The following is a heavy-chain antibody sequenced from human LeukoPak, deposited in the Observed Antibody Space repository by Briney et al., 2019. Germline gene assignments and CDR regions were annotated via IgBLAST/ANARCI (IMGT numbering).Heavy chain of an antibody. D-gene: IGHD2-15*01. J-gene: IGHJ4*02. Sequence: SETLSLTCTVSGGSISSYYWSWIRQPPGKGLEWIGYIYYSGSTNYNPSLKSRVTISVDTSKNQFSLKLSSVTAADTAVYYCARGPAKYCSGGSCYLNRPFDYWGQGTPVTVSS. CDR2: IYYSGST. CDR1: GGSISSYY. CDR3: ARGPAKYCSGGSCYLNRPFDY. V-gene: IGHV4-59*12.